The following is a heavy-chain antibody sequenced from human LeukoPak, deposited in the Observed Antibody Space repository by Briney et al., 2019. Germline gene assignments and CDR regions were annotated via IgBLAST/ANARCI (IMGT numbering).Heavy chain of an antibody. J-gene: IGHJ4*02. CDR2: INSDESSR. V-gene: IGHV3-74*01. CDR3: ARGGYSHNDY. D-gene: IGHD5-18*01. CDR1: GFTFTPFW. Sequence: GGSLRLSCVASGFTFTPFWMHWVRQAPGKGLVWVSHINSDESSRNYADSVKGRFTISRDNSKNTLYLQMNSLSAEDTAVYYCARGGYSHNDYWGQGNLVTVSS.